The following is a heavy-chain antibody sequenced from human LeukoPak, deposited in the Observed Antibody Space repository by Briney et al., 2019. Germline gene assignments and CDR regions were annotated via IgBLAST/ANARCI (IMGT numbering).Heavy chain of an antibody. CDR2: IGICGDT. CDR3: ARGGIQVSGIDEFDY. J-gene: IGHJ4*02. CDR1: GFTFIDYD. Sequence: SGGSLRLSCAASGFTFIDYDMHWVRQVIGKGLEWVSAIGICGDTHYSGSVKGRFTISRENAESSLYLQMNSLRAEDTAVYYCARGGIQVSGIDEFDYWGQGALVTVSS. V-gene: IGHV3-13*01. D-gene: IGHD6-19*01.